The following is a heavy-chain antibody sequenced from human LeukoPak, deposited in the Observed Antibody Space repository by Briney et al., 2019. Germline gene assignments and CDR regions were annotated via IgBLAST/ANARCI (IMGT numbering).Heavy chain of an antibody. CDR2: ISGSGGST. Sequence: GGSLRLSCAASGFTFSSYAMSWVRQAPGKGLEWVSAISGSGGSTYYADSVKGRFTVSRDNSKNTLYLQMNSLRAEDTAVYYCAKGQLYYDFWSGYYPFDYWGQGTLVTVSS. J-gene: IGHJ4*02. CDR1: GFTFSSYA. CDR3: AKGQLYYDFWSGYYPFDY. V-gene: IGHV3-23*01. D-gene: IGHD3-3*01.